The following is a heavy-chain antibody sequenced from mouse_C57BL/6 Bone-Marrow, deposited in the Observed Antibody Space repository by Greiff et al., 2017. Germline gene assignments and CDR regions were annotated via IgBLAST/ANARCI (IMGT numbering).Heavy chain of an antibody. CDR2: ISSGSSTI. CDR3: ARAYGSSFYWYFDV. J-gene: IGHJ1*03. D-gene: IGHD1-1*01. V-gene: IGHV5-17*01. CDR1: GFTFSDYG. Sequence: EVHLVESGGGLVKPGGSLKLSCAASGFTFSDYGMHWVRQAPEKGLEWVAYISSGSSTIYYADTVKGRFAIARANAKNTLFLQMTSLRSEDTAMYYCARAYGSSFYWYFDVWGTGTTVTVSS.